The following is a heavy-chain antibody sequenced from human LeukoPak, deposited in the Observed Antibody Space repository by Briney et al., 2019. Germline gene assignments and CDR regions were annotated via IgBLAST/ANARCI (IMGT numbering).Heavy chain of an antibody. V-gene: IGHV3-23*01. CDR1: GFXFSSYV. CDR3: SKDPRGGYSGSWYFDY. D-gene: IGHD5-12*01. Sequence: PGGSLRLSCSASGFXFSSYVLSWVRQAPGGGVEWVSAISGSGDSIYYADSLKGRFTISRDNYKNTLYLQMNSLTDAETTVYYCSKDPRGGYSGSWYFDYWGQGTLVTVSS. J-gene: IGHJ4*02. CDR2: ISGSGDSI.